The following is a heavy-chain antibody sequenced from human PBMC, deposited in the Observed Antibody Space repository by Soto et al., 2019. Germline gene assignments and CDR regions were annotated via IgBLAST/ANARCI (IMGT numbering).Heavy chain of an antibody. CDR2: IGTAGYT. V-gene: IGHV3-13*01. CDR1: GFTFSSYD. Sequence: GGSLRLSCAASGFTFSSYDMHWVRQATGKGLEWVSAIGTAGYTYYPGSVKGRFTISRENAKNSLYLQMNSLRAEDTAVYYCARGRGEYFGVVDFDYWGQGTLVTVSS. D-gene: IGHD3-3*01. CDR3: ARGRGEYFGVVDFDY. J-gene: IGHJ4*02.